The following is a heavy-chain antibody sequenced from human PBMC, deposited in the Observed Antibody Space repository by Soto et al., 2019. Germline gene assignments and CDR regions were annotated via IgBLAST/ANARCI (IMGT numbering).Heavy chain of an antibody. CDR1: GFTVSSNY. Sequence: EVQLVESGGGLIQPGGSLRLSCAASGFTVSSNYMSWVRQAPGKGLEWVSVIYSGGSTYYADSVKGRFTISRDNSKNTLYLQMNSLRAEDTAVYYCARWGYYYDSSGYDDAFDIWGQGTMVTVSS. J-gene: IGHJ3*02. CDR3: ARWGYYYDSSGYDDAFDI. V-gene: IGHV3-53*01. CDR2: IYSGGST. D-gene: IGHD3-22*01.